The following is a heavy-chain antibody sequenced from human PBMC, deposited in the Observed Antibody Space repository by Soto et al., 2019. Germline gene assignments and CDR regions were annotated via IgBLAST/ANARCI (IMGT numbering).Heavy chain of an antibody. D-gene: IGHD3-10*01. CDR2: ISGSGGST. Sequence: GGSLRLSCAASGFTFSSYAMSWVRQAPGKGLEWVSAISGSGGSTYYADSVKGRFTISRDNSKNTLYLQMNSLRAEDRAVYYCAKLLWFGELLYYFDYWGQGTLVTVSS. J-gene: IGHJ4*02. CDR3: AKLLWFGELLYYFDY. V-gene: IGHV3-23*01. CDR1: GFTFSSYA.